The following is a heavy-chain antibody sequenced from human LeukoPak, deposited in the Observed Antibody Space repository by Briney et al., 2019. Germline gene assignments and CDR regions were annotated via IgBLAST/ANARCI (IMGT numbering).Heavy chain of an antibody. V-gene: IGHV4-4*07. D-gene: IGHD4-17*01. CDR2: IYTSGST. Sequence: SETLSLTCTVSGGSISSYYWSWIRQPAGKGLEWIGRIYTSGSTNYNPSLKSRVTISVDTSKNQFSLKLSSVTAADTAVYYCARDSYYGDYVAFDPWGQGTLVTVSS. CDR3: ARDSYYGDYVAFDP. J-gene: IGHJ5*02. CDR1: GGSISSYY.